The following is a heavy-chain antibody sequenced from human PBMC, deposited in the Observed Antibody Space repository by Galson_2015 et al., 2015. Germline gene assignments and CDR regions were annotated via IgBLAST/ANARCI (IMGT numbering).Heavy chain of an antibody. J-gene: IGHJ2*01. CDR1: GFTFSSYA. CDR3: AKDGAIGYGTQKGWDFDL. D-gene: IGHD1-1*01. Sequence: SLRLSCAASGFTFSSYAMNWVRQPPGKGLEWVSGISGSGGTTYYADSVKGRFTISRDNSKNTLYLQMNRLRAEDTAVYYCAKDGAIGYGTQKGWDFDLWGRGTLVTVSS. V-gene: IGHV3-23*01. CDR2: ISGSGGTT.